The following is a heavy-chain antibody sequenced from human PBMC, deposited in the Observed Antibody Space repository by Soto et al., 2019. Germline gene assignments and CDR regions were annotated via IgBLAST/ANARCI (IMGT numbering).Heavy chain of an antibody. Sequence: TLSLTCAVSGVSIRRGGYSWSWIRQPPGKGLEWIGYIYHSGSTYYNPSLKSRVTISVDRSRNQFSLKLSSVTAADTAVYYCAGVPDYWGQGTLVTVSS. J-gene: IGHJ4*02. CDR1: GVSIRRGGYS. CDR2: IYHSGST. V-gene: IGHV4-30-2*01. CDR3: AGVPDY.